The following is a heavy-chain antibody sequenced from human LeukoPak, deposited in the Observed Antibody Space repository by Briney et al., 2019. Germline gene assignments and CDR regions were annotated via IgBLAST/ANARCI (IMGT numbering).Heavy chain of an antibody. V-gene: IGHV1-24*01. CDR2: FDPEDGET. CDR3: ARLYSSGWPLECMDV. J-gene: IGHJ6*02. Sequence: ASVKVSCKVSGYTLTELSMHWVRQAPGKGLEWMGGFDPEDGETIYAQKFQGRVTLTTDSSTRTAYMELRSLTSDDTAVYYCARLYSSGWPLECMDVWGQGTTVTVSS. CDR1: GYTLTELS. D-gene: IGHD6-19*01.